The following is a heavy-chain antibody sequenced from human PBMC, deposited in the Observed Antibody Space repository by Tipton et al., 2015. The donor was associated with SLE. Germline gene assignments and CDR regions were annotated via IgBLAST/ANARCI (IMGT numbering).Heavy chain of an antibody. V-gene: IGHV4-34*01. D-gene: IGHD1-26*01. CDR3: ARVGLLGPDAFDI. Sequence: TLSLTCAVYGGSFSGYYWSWIRQPPGKGLEWIGEINHSGSTNYNPSLKSRVTISVDKSKNQFSLNLTSVTAADTAVYYCARVGLLGPDAFDIWGQGTMVTVSS. CDR1: GGSFSGYY. CDR2: INHSGST. J-gene: IGHJ3*02.